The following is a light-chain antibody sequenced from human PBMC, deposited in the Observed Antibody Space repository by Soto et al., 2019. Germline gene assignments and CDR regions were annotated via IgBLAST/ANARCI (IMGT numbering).Light chain of an antibody. J-gene: IGKJ4*01. CDR2: AAS. Sequence: DIQVTQSPSSLSASLGDRVTITCRANQAIGVYLAWFQQQPGNVPKLLIYAASALQSGVPSRFSGSGSGTNFNLNIRILQPEDIDPYSCQKYNSAPLTFGGGTKVEI. CDR3: QKYNSAPLT. V-gene: IGKV1-27*01. CDR1: QAIGVY.